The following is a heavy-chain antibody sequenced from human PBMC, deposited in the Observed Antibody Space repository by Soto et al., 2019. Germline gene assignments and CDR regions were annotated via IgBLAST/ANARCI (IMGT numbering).Heavy chain of an antibody. Sequence: PGESLKISCKGSGYSFAGYWITWVRQKPGKGLEWMGRIDPSDSQTYYSPSFRGHVTISVTKSITTVFLQWSSLRASDTAMYYCARQIYDSDTGPNSQYYFDSWGQGTQVTVYS. V-gene: IGHV5-10-1*01. CDR1: GYSFAGYW. CDR3: ARQIYDSDTGPNSQYYFDS. J-gene: IGHJ4*02. D-gene: IGHD3-22*01. CDR2: IDPSDSQT.